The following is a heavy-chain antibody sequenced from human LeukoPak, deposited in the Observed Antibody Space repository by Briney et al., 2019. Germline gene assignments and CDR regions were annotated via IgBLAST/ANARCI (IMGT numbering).Heavy chain of an antibody. J-gene: IGHJ4*02. V-gene: IGHV1-69*01. CDR2: IIPIFGTA. CDR3: ASHMGYDSSGYTLLYDY. Sequence: ASVKVSCKASGGTFISYAISWVRQAPGQGLEWMGGIIPIFGTANYAQKFQGRVTITADEPTSTAYMELSSLRSEDTAVYYCASHMGYDSSGYTLLYDYWGQGTLVTVSS. D-gene: IGHD3-22*01. CDR1: GGTFISYA.